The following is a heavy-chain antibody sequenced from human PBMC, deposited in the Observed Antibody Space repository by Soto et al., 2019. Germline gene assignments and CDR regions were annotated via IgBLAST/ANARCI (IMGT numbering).Heavy chain of an antibody. J-gene: IGHJ5*02. CDR3: AKGKGITMIVVVKTNWFDP. CDR2: ISGSGGST. CDR1: GFTFSSYA. D-gene: IGHD3-22*01. V-gene: IGHV3-23*01. Sequence: PWGSLRLSCAASGFTFSSYAMSWVRQAPGKGLEWVSAISGSGGSTYYADSVKGRFTISRDNSKNTLYLQMNSLRAEDTAVYYCAKGKGITMIVVVKTNWFDPWGQGTLVTVSS.